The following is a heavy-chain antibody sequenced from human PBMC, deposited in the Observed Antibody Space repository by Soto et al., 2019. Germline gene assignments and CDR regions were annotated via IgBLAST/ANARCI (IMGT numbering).Heavy chain of an antibody. V-gene: IGHV4-30-2*01. Sequence: SETLSLTCAVSGGSVSSGGYSWSWIRQPPGKGLEWIGYIYQSGSTYYNPSLKSRVTIAVDRSRNQFSLKLSSVTAADAAVYFCATQSYSNSGAYYYYAMDVWGQGTTVTVSS. CDR1: GGSVSSGGYS. D-gene: IGHD4-4*01. J-gene: IGHJ6*02. CDR3: ATQSYSNSGAYYYYAMDV. CDR2: IYQSGST.